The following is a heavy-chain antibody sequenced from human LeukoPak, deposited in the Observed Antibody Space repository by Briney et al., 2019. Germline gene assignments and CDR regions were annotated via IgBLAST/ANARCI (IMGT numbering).Heavy chain of an antibody. CDR1: GGSFSGYY. CDR3: ARGRRYCSSTSCRAPNWFDP. Sequence: PSETLSLTCAVYGGSFSGYYWSWIRQPPGKGLEWIGEINHSGSTNYNPFLKSRVTISVDTSKNQFSLKLSSVTAADTAVYYCARGRRYCSSTSCRAPNWFDPWGQGTLVTVSS. J-gene: IGHJ5*02. V-gene: IGHV4-34*01. D-gene: IGHD2-2*01. CDR2: INHSGST.